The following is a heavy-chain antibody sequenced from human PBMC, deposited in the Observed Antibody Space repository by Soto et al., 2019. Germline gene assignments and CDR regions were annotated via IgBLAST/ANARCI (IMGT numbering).Heavy chain of an antibody. CDR2: IYYSGST. CDR3: ARISRYCTNGVFSCWFDP. D-gene: IGHD2-8*01. Sequence: QLQLQESGPGLVKPSETLSLTCTVSGGSITSSSYYWGWIRQPPGKGLEWIGSIYYSGSTYYNPSFKSRVTISEDTSKNQFSLKLSSVTAADTAVYYCARISRYCTNGVFSCWFDPWGQGTLVTVSS. J-gene: IGHJ5*02. V-gene: IGHV4-39*01. CDR1: GGSITSSSYY.